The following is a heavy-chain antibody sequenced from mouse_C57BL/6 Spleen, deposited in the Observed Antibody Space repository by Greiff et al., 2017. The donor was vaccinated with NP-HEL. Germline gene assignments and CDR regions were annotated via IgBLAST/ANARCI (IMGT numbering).Heavy chain of an antibody. D-gene: IGHD3-1*01. J-gene: IGHJ3*01. CDR3: ASSGYYGAWFAY. Sequence: EVQLQQSGPELVKPGASVKMSCKASGYTFTDYNMHWVKQSHGKSLEWIGNINPNNGGTSYNQKFKGKATLTVDTSSSTAYMELRRLTSEDSAVNYCASSGYYGAWFAYWGQGTLVTVSA. CDR2: INPNNGGT. V-gene: IGHV1-22*01. CDR1: GYTFTDYN.